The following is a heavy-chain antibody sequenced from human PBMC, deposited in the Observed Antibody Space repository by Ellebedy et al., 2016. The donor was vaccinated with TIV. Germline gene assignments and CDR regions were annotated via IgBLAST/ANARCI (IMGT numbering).Heavy chain of an antibody. CDR2: IYYNGST. J-gene: IGHJ4*02. D-gene: IGHD5-12*01. CDR3: DTIVATLGVSDY. Sequence: MPSETLSLTCGVSGASISTDNWWSWIRQPPGKGLAWIGYIYYNGSTYYNPSLKSRLTMSVDTSKNQFSLKLSSVTAADTAVYYCDTIVATLGVSDYWGQGTLVTVSS. CDR1: GASISTDNW. V-gene: IGHV4-30-4*01.